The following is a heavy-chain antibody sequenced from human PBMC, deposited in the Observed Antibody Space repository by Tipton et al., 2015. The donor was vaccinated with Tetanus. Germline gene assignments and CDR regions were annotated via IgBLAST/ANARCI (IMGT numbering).Heavy chain of an antibody. CDR2: VYYTGDT. Sequence: GLVKPSETLSLTCTVSGDSVSGYYWSWIRQPPGKGLEWVGYVYYTGDTNYNPSLKSRVTISMDRFENQISLKMTSVTAADTAVYYCARRSYCSSSRCFDAFDLWGQGTMVTVSS. J-gene: IGHJ3*01. CDR1: GDSVSGYY. CDR3: ARRSYCSSSRCFDAFDL. D-gene: IGHD2-2*01. V-gene: IGHV4-59*02.